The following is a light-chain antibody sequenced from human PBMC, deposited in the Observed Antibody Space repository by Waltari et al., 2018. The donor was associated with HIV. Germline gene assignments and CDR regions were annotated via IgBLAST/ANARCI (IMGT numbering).Light chain of an antibody. CDR3: AAWDDSLSGLV. CDR2: RNN. Sequence: QSVLTQPPSASGTPGQRVTIPCSGSSSYIGGTYAYWYQQLPGTAPKLLIYRNNRRPSGVPDRFSGSKSGTSASLAISGLRSEDEADYYCAAWDDSLSGLVFGGGTKLTVL. V-gene: IGLV1-47*01. J-gene: IGLJ3*02. CDR1: SSYIGGTY.